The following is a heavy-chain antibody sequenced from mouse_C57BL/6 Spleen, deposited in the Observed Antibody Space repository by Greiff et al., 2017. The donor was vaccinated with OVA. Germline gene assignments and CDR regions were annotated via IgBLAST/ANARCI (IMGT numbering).Heavy chain of an antibody. Sequence: EVKVVESGGGLVKPGGSLKLSCAASGFTFSSYTMSWVRQTPEKRLEWVATISGGGGNTYYPDSVKGRFTISRDNAKNTLYLQMSSLRSEDTALYYCARQGEGDAMDYWGQGTSVTVSS. CDR2: ISGGGGNT. CDR3: ARQGEGDAMDY. V-gene: IGHV5-9*01. D-gene: IGHD2-13*01. CDR1: GFTFSSYT. J-gene: IGHJ4*01.